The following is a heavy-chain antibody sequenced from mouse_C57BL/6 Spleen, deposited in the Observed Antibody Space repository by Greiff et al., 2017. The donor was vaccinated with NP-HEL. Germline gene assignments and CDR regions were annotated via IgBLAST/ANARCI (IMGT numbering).Heavy chain of an antibody. D-gene: IGHD2-4*01. CDR3: ARNDYGGWYFDV. V-gene: IGHV1-82*01. J-gene: IGHJ1*03. Sequence: VQRVESGPELVKPGASVKISCKASGYAFSSSWMNWVKQRPGKGLEWIGRIYPGDGDTNYNGKFKGKATLTADKSSSTAYMQLSSLTSEDSAVYFCARNDYGGWYFDVWGTGTTVTVSS. CDR1: GYAFSSSW. CDR2: IYPGDGDT.